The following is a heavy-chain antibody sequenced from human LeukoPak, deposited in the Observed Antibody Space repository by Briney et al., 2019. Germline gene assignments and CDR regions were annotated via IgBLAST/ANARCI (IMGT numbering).Heavy chain of an antibody. CDR1: GYTFTSYY. V-gene: IGHV1-46*03. CDR3: ARAWDIVVVPAAIWWFDP. J-gene: IGHJ5*02. CDR2: INPSGGST. Sequence: ASVKVSCKASGYTFTSYYMHWVRQAPGQGLEWMGIINPSGGSTSYAQKFQGRVTMTRDTSTSTVYMELSSLRSEDTAVYYSARAWDIVVVPAAIWWFDPWGQGTLVTVSS. D-gene: IGHD2-2*02.